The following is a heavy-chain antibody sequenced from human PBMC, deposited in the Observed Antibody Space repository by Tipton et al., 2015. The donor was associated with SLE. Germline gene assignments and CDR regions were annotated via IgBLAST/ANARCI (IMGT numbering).Heavy chain of an antibody. CDR3: ARVGSRWFHFDY. CDR2: MNPNSGGT. J-gene: IGHJ4*02. D-gene: IGHD6-19*01. Sequence: QLVQSGAEVKKSGASVKVSCKASGYNFNAYYIHWVRQAPGHGLEWMGQMNPNSGGTHYAQSFQGRVTMTGDTSVSTAYMELSGLRSDDTAVYFCARVGSRWFHFDYWGQGALVTVSS. V-gene: IGHV1-2*06. CDR1: GYNFNAYY.